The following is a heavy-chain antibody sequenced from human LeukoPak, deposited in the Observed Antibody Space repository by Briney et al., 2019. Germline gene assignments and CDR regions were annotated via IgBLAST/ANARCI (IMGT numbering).Heavy chain of an antibody. D-gene: IGHD3-22*01. CDR2: IYYSGST. J-gene: IGHJ4*02. Sequence: SETLSLTCTVSGGSISSHYWSWIRQPPGNGLEWIGYIYYSGSTNYNPSHKSRVTISVDTSKNQFSLKLSSVTAADTAVYYCARMNSSGYYYSYFDYWGQGTLVTVSS. CDR1: GGSISSHY. V-gene: IGHV4-59*11. CDR3: ARMNSSGYYYSYFDY.